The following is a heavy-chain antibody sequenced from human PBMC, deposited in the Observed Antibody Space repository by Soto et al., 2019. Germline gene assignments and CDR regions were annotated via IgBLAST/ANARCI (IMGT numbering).Heavy chain of an antibody. CDR3: ARGHGHFDWIPYYYYGMDV. D-gene: IGHD3-9*01. CDR2: IIPIFGTA. J-gene: IGHJ6*02. V-gene: IGHV1-69*06. CDR1: GGTFSSYA. Sequence: QVQLVQSGAEVKKPGSSVKVSCKASGGTFSSYAISWVRQAPGQGLEWMGGIIPIFGTANYAQKFQGRVMITADKSTSTAYMELSSLRSEDTAVYYCARGHGHFDWIPYYYYGMDVWGQGTTVTVSS.